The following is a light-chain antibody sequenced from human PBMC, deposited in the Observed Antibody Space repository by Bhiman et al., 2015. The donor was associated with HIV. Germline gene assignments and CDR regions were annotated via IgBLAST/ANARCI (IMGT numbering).Light chain of an antibody. V-gene: IGLV3-1*01. CDR1: KLGDKY. CDR2: RDN. J-gene: IGLJ2*01. Sequence: SYELTQPPSVSVSPGQTASITCSGDKLGDKYACWYQQKPGQSPVLVIYRDNKRPSGIPERFSGSNSGNTATLTISGTQAMDEADYYCQAWDNSAVLFGGGTKLAVL. CDR3: QAWDNSAVL.